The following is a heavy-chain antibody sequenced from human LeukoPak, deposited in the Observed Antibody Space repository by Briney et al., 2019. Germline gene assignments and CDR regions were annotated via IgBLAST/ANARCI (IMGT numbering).Heavy chain of an antibody. J-gene: IGHJ5*02. CDR1: GASVSSGNYF. CDR3: TRALCINGVCEWFDP. Sequence: PSQTLSLTYPVSGASVSSGNYFWTWIRQPTGKGLEWIGRLSTRGNTNYNPSLESRVTISGDTSKNQFSLQLRSVTAADTAVYYCTRALCINGVCEWFDPWGQGTLVTVSS. V-gene: IGHV4-61*02. CDR2: LSTRGNT. D-gene: IGHD2-8*01.